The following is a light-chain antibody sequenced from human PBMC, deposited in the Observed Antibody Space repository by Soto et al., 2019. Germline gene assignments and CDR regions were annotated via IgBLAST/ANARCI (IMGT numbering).Light chain of an antibody. Sequence: EIGFTPSSSTLSLSSGGRATPPLRARQSVSSSYLAWYQQKPGQAPRLLIYGASSRATGIPDRFSGSGSGTDFTLTISRLEPEDFAVYYCQQYGSSPPWTFGQGTKVDI. J-gene: IGKJ1*01. V-gene: IGKV3-20*01. CDR3: QQYGSSPPWT. CDR2: GAS. CDR1: QSVSSSY.